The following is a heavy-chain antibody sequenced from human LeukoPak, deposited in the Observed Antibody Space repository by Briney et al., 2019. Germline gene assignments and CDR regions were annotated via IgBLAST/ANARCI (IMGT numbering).Heavy chain of an antibody. CDR1: GFTFSSYA. D-gene: IGHD6-13*01. V-gene: IGHV3-23*01. J-gene: IGHJ4*02. CDR3: AKDREYSSSWYFSVY. CDR2: ISASGGTT. Sequence: GGSLRLSCAASGFTFSSYAMSWVRQAPGTGLEWVSAISASGGTTYYADSVKGRFTISRDNSKNTLYLQMNSLRAEDTAVFYCAKDREYSSSWYFSVYWGQGTLVTVSS.